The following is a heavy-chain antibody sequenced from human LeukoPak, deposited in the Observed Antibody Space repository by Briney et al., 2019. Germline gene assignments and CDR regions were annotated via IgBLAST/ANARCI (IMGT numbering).Heavy chain of an antibody. D-gene: IGHD5-18*01. CDR1: GFTFSNYA. V-gene: IGHV3-23*01. CDR3: AQGRLGYSYGAFDH. CDR2: ISGSGGST. J-gene: IGHJ4*02. Sequence: PGGSLRLSCAASGFTFSNYAMTWVRQAPGKGLEWVSVISGSGGSTNFADSVKGRFTSSRDNSKNTLYLQMHSLRVEDTAVYYCAQGRLGYSYGAFDHWGQGTLVTVSS.